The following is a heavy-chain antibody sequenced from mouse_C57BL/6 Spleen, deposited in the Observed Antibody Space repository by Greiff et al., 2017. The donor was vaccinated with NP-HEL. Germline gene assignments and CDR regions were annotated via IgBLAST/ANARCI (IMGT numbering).Heavy chain of an antibody. CDR3: ARSKENYYGSSYLWYFDG. CDR1: GFTFTNTY. Sequence: EVMLVESVAELVRPGASVKLSCTASGFTFTNTYMHWVKQRPEQGLEWIGRIDPANGNTNYAPKFQGKATITADTSSNTAYLQLSSLTSEDTAIYYCARSKENYYGSSYLWYFDGWGTGTTVTVSS. D-gene: IGHD1-1*01. J-gene: IGHJ1*03. CDR2: IDPANGNT. V-gene: IGHV14-3*01.